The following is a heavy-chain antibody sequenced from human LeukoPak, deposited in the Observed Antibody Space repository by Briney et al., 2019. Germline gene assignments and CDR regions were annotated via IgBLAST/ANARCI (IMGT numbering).Heavy chain of an antibody. CDR2: IIPIFHTP. V-gene: IGHV1-69*13. CDR1: GGTFSNHG. CDR3: ARDPPDP. Sequence: ASVKVSCKASGGTFSNHGISWVRQAPGQGLKWTGGIIPIFHTPNYAQKFQGIFTITADESTSTAYLELSSLRSEDTAIYYCARDPPDPWGQGTLVTVSS. J-gene: IGHJ5*02.